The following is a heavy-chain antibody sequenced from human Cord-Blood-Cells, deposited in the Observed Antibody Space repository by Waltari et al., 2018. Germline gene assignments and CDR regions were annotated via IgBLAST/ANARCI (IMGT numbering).Heavy chain of an antibody. CDR3: AKDSSSGSYYY. Sequence: EVQLVESGGGLVQPGRSLRLSCAASGFTFADYAMHWVRQAPGKGLEWVSGISWNSGSIGYADSVKGRFTISRDNAKNSLYLQMNSLRAEDTALYYCAKDSSSGSYYYWGQGTLVTVSS. CDR2: ISWNSGSI. V-gene: IGHV3-9*01. CDR1: GFTFADYA. J-gene: IGHJ4*02. D-gene: IGHD1-26*01.